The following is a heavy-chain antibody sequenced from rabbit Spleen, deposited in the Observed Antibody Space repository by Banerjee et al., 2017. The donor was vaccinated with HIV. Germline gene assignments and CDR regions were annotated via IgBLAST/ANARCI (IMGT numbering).Heavy chain of an antibody. J-gene: IGHJ6*01. V-gene: IGHV1S45*01. CDR3: ARDLVTVIGWNFSL. CDR1: GIDFSNAG. Sequence: QQQLVESGGGLVKPGASLTLTCKASGIDFSNAGIGWVRQAPGKGLEWIGCIYVGRGSTHYANWAKGRVTMYRTSSTTVTLQLTSLTAADTATYFCARDLVTVIGWNFSLWGPGTLVTVS. CDR2: IYVGRGST. D-gene: IGHD1-1*01.